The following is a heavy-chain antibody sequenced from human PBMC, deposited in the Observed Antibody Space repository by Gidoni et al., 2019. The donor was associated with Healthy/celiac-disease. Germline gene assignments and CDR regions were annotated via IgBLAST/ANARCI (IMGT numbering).Heavy chain of an antibody. CDR2: IYYSGST. Sequence: QLQLQESGPGLVKPSETLSLTCTVSGGSISSSSYYWGWIRQPPGKGLEWIGSIYYSGSTYYNPSLKSRVTISVDTSKNQFSLKLSSVTAADTAVYYCARSSGSYYYYYGMDVWGQGTTVTVSS. J-gene: IGHJ6*02. V-gene: IGHV4-39*01. CDR1: GGSISSSSYY. CDR3: ARSSGSYYYYYGMDV. D-gene: IGHD1-26*01.